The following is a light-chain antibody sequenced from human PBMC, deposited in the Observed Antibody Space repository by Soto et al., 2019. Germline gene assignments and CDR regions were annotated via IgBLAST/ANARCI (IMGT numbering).Light chain of an antibody. CDR2: DAS. Sequence: EIVMTQSPATLSVSPGERATLSCRASQRVSRNLAWYQQKPGQAPRRLLYDASSRATGITDSLSGSGSEAEFTLTISSLQYEDYVTYYCQQYNNWHPWTFGQGTKVDI. CDR3: QQYNNWHPWT. J-gene: IGKJ1*01. V-gene: IGKV3-15*01. CDR1: QRVSRN.